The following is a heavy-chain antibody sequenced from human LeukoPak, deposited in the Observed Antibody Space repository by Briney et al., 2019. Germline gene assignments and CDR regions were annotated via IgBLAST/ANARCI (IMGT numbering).Heavy chain of an antibody. J-gene: IGHJ4*02. CDR1: GFTFSSYA. D-gene: IGHD1-26*01. CDR2: ISYDGSNK. Sequence: PGGSLRLSCAASGFTFSSYAMHWVRQAPGKGLEWVAVISYDGSNKYYADSVKGRFTISRDNSKNTLYLQMNSLRAEDTAVYYCARYREWENNFDYWGQGTLVTVSS. CDR3: ARYREWENNFDY. V-gene: IGHV3-30-3*01.